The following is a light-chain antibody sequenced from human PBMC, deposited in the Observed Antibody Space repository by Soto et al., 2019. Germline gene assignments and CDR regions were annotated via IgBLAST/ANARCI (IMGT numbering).Light chain of an antibody. V-gene: IGKV1-5*01. CDR3: QQYDSDST. CDR2: DAS. CDR1: QRMTGW. J-gene: IGKJ1*01. Sequence: GDRVTITCRASQRMTGWLAWYQQKPGKAPKLLIFDASSLESGVPSRFSGSGSGTEFTPTISSLHPDDFATYYCQQYDSDSTFGQGTKVDIK.